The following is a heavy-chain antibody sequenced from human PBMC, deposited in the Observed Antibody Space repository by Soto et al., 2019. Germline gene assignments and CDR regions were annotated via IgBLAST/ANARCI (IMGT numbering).Heavy chain of an antibody. D-gene: IGHD1-26*01. CDR3: AKPLTVYSGSYGGDFDY. CDR2: ISYDGSNK. J-gene: IGHJ4*02. Sequence: GGSLRLSCAASGFTFSSYAMHWVRQAPGKGLEWVAVISYDGSNKYYADSVKGRFTISRDNSKNTLYLQMNSLRAEDTAVYYCAKPLTVYSGSYGGDFDYWGQGTLVTVSS. V-gene: IGHV3-30-3*02. CDR1: GFTFSSYA.